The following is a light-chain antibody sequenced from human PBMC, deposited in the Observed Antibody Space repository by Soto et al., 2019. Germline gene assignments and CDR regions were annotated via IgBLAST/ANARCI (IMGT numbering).Light chain of an antibody. V-gene: IGKV1-39*01. J-gene: IGKJ1*01. CDR2: AAS. CDR3: QQSYSTSWT. CDR1: QSISSY. Sequence: DIQMTQSPSSLSASVGDRVTITCRASQSISSYLNWYQQKPGKAPKLLIYAASNLQSEVPSRFSGSGSGTDFTLTICSLQPEDFATYYCQQSYSTSWTFGQGTKVDIK.